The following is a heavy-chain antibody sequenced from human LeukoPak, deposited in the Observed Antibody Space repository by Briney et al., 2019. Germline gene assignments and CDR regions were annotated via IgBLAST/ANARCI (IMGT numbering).Heavy chain of an antibody. CDR2: IYYSGST. CDR3: ARGPYCGGDCSIPTPPFDY. V-gene: IGHV4-31*03. J-gene: IGHJ4*02. Sequence: SQTLSLTCTVSGGSISSGGYYWSWIRQHPGKGLEWIGYIYYSGSTYYNPSLKSRVTISVDTSKNQFSLKLISVTAADTAVYYCARGPYCGGDCSIPTPPFDYWGQGTLVTVSS. D-gene: IGHD2-21*02. CDR1: GGSISSGGYY.